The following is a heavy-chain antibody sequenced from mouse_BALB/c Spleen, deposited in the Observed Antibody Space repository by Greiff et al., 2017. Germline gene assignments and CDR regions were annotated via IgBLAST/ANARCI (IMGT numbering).Heavy chain of an antibody. CDR2: ISSGGST. Sequence: EVKLVESGGGLVKPGGSLKLSCAASGFTFSSYAMSWVRQTPEKRLEWVASISSGGSTYYPDSVKGRFTISRDNARNILYLQMSSLRSEDTAMYYCARRAYGYGAMDYWGQGTSVTVSS. J-gene: IGHJ4*01. CDR3: ARRAYGYGAMDY. V-gene: IGHV5-6-5*01. D-gene: IGHD2-2*01. CDR1: GFTFSSYA.